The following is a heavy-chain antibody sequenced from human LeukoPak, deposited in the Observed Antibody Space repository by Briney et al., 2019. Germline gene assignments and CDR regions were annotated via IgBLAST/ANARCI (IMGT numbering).Heavy chain of an antibody. CDR3: ARTGLTYYYDSSGYYSYYFDY. J-gene: IGHJ4*02. V-gene: IGHV3-7*01. Sequence: GGSLRLSXAASGFTFSSYWMSWVRQAPGKGLEWVANIKQDGSEKYYVDSVKGRFTISRDNAKNSLYLQMNSLRAEDTAVYYCARTGLTYYYDSSGYYSYYFDYWGQGTLVTVSS. CDR1: GFTFSSYW. CDR2: IKQDGSEK. D-gene: IGHD3-22*01.